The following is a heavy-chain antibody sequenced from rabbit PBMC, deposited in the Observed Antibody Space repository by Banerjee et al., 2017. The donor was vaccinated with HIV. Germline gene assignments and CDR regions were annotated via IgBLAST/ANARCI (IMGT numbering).Heavy chain of an antibody. V-gene: IGHV1S40*01. CDR1: GFSFSNSYY. D-gene: IGHD6-1*01. CDR2: IYVGSSDYT. J-gene: IGHJ4*01. CDR3: ARDTSDTGAYAYNL. Sequence: QSLEESGGDLVKPGASLTLTCKASGFSFSNSYYMCWVRQAPGKGLEWIACIYVGSSDYTYYASWAKGRFTISKTSTTVTLQMTSLTAADTATYFCARDTSDTGAYAYNLWGPGTLVTVS.